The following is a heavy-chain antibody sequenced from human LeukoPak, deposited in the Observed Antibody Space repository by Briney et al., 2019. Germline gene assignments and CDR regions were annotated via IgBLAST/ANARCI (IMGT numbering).Heavy chain of an antibody. CDR1: GGSISSASYY. D-gene: IGHD4-17*01. CDR3: AREREGPYGYLDY. J-gene: IGHJ4*02. CDR2: IYISGST. V-gene: IGHV4-61*02. Sequence: SETLSLTCTVSGGSISSASYYWRWIRQPGGKGLEWIVRIYISGSTNYNPSLKSRVTISVDTSKNQFSLKLSSLPAADTAVYYCAREREGPYGYLDYWGQGTLVTVSS.